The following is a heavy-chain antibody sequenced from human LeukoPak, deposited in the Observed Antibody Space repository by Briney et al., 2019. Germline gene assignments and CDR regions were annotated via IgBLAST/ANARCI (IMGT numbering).Heavy chain of an antibody. CDR2: ISSSSSYI. CDR3: ARDRVSASSWSQSGGWPIDY. J-gene: IGHJ4*02. D-gene: IGHD6-13*01. Sequence: GGSLRLSCAASGFTFSSYGMHWVRQAPGKGLEWVSSISSSSSYIYYADSVKGRFTISRDNAKNSLYLQMNSLRAEDTAVYYCARDRVSASSWSQSGGWPIDYWGQGTLVTVSS. V-gene: IGHV3-21*01. CDR1: GFTFSSYG.